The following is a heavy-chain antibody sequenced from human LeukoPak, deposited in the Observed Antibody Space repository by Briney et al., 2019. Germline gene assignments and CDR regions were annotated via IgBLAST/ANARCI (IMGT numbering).Heavy chain of an antibody. Sequence: GSSVKVSCKASGGTFSSYAISWVRQAPGQGLEWMGGIIPIFGTANYAQKFQGRVTITTDESTSPAYLELSSLRSEDTAVYYCARDSTVTPQIFDYWGQGTLVTVSS. CDR2: IIPIFGTA. J-gene: IGHJ4*02. V-gene: IGHV1-69*05. CDR3: ARDSTVTPQIFDY. CDR1: GGTFSSYA. D-gene: IGHD4-17*01.